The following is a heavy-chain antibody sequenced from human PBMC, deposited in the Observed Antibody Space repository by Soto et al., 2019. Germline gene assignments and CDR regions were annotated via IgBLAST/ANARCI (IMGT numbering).Heavy chain of an antibody. V-gene: IGHV1-69*05. CDR1: GGTFSTSA. Sequence: QVQLMQSGAEVKKPGSSVKVSCKASGGTFSTSAISWVRQAPGEGLEWVGGIMPIFATPDYAQKFQGRVTRSXDXPTATAYLELTSLTTDDTAVYYCARDKDRQQLGGNYYYILDVWGQGTAITVSS. J-gene: IGHJ6*02. D-gene: IGHD3-3*02. CDR3: ARDKDRQQLGGNYYYILDV. CDR2: IMPIFATP.